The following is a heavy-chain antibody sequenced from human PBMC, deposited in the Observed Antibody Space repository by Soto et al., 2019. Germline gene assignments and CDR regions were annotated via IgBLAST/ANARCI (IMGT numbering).Heavy chain of an antibody. J-gene: IGHJ6*02. CDR1: GGTFSSSA. Sequence: QVQLVQSGAEMKEPGSSVKVSCKTSGGTFSSSAISWLRQAPGQGLEWMGGIIPLFRTPDYAQKFQGRVTSAADESTSTDHMELSSLRSEDTAVYYCARDNDRLQLGGNYYYMLDVWGQGTTITVSS. D-gene: IGHD1-1*01. CDR3: ARDNDRLQLGGNYYYMLDV. CDR2: IIPLFRTP. V-gene: IGHV1-69*12.